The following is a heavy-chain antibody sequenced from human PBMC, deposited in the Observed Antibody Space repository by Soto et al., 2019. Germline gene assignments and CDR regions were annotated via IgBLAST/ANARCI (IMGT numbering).Heavy chain of an antibody. J-gene: IGHJ3*02. D-gene: IGHD1-26*01. V-gene: IGHV3-23*01. CDR1: GFAFISYA. Sequence: EVQLLESGGGLVQPGGSLRLSCAASGFAFISYAMSWVRQAPGKGLEWVSTVTASGGSTYYADSVKGRFTISRDNSKSTLYLQMNSLRAEDTAVYYCAKDLTVGAGHPIDAFDIWGLGTKVTVSS. CDR3: AKDLTVGAGHPIDAFDI. CDR2: VTASGGST.